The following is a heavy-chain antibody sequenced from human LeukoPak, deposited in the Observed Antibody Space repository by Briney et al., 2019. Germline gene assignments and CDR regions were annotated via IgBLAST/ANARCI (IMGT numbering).Heavy chain of an antibody. CDR3: ARVRGYCSSTSCYSLDY. D-gene: IGHD2-2*02. CDR2: ISYDGSNK. Sequence: GRSLRLSCAASGFTFSSYATHWVRQAPGKGLEWGAVISYDGSNKYYADSVRGRFTISRDNSKNTLYLQMNSLRAEDTAVYYCARVRGYCSSTSCYSLDYWGQGTLVTVSS. V-gene: IGHV3-30*04. CDR1: GFTFSSYA. J-gene: IGHJ4*02.